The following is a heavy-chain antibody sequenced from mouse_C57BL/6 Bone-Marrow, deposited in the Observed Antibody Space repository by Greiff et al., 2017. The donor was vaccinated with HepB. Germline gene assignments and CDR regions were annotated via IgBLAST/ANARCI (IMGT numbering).Heavy chain of an antibody. CDR2: IDPSDSYT. J-gene: IGHJ3*01. CDR1: RYTFTSYW. V-gene: IGHV1-50*01. CDR3: ARGGLRFAY. Sequence: VQLQQSGAELVKPGASVKLSCKASRYTFTSYWMQWVKQRPGQGLEWIGEIDPSDSYTNYNQKFKGKATLTVDTSSSTAYMQLSSLTSEDSAVYYCARGGLRFAYWGQGTLVTVSA. D-gene: IGHD2-13*01.